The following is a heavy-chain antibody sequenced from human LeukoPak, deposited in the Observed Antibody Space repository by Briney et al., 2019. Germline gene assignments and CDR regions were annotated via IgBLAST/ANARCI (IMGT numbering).Heavy chain of an antibody. Sequence: SETLSLTCTVSGGSITNYYWTWIRQPPGKGLEWIGYISYSGSTSYNPSLESRVTISVDTSKNQFSLNLSSVTTADTAVYYCARGSGAHFDYWSQGTLVTVSS. J-gene: IGHJ4*02. CDR1: GGSITNYY. CDR3: ARGSGAHFDY. V-gene: IGHV4-59*01. D-gene: IGHD3-10*01. CDR2: ISYSGST.